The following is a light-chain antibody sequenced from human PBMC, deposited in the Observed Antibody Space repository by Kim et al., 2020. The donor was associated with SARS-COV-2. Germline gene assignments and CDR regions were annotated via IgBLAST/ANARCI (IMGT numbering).Light chain of an antibody. J-gene: IGLJ2*01. Sequence: APGGTGRSTCGGNNNGSKRVHWYQQKPGQAPGVVIYYDRDRPSGIPERFSGSNSGNTATLTISRVEAGDEADYYCQVWDASSEHSAFGGGTQLTVL. CDR3: QVWDASSEHSA. CDR1: NNGSKR. CDR2: YDR. V-gene: IGLV3-21*04.